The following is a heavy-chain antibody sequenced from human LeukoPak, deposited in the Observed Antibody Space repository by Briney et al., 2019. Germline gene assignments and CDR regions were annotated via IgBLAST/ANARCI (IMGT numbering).Heavy chain of an antibody. Sequence: QTGGSLRLSCAASGFTFSTYAMSWVRQAPGKGLEWVSFISGSGDSTYYAESVKGRFTISRDNSKNTLYLQMNSLRAEDTAVYYCAREKQEVAYYYYYYGMDVWGQGTTVTVSS. J-gene: IGHJ6*02. D-gene: IGHD2-15*01. CDR1: GFTFSTYA. CDR2: ISGSGDST. CDR3: AREKQEVAYYYYYYGMDV. V-gene: IGHV3-23*01.